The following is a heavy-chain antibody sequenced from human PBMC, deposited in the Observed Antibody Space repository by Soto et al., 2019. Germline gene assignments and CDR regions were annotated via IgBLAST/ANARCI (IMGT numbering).Heavy chain of an antibody. CDR3: AKDQGTVTPRRHYYGMDV. Sequence: GGSLRLSCAASGFTFSSYGMHWVRQAPGKGLEWVAVISYDGSNKYYADSVKGRFTISRDNSKNTLYLQMNSLRAEDTAAYYCAKDQGTVTPRRHYYGMDVWGQGTTVTVSS. V-gene: IGHV3-30*18. J-gene: IGHJ6*02. CDR2: ISYDGSNK. D-gene: IGHD4-17*01. CDR1: GFTFSSYG.